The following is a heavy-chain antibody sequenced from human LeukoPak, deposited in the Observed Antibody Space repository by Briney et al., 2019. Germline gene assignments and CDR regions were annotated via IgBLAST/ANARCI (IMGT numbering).Heavy chain of an antibody. D-gene: IGHD3-3*01. CDR1: GFTFSSYS. Sequence: GGSLRLSCAASGFTFSSYSMNWVRQAPGKGLEWVSSIRSSSSYIYYADSVKGRFTISRDNAKNSLYLQMNSLRAEDTAVYYCAAAGVPAAKLPVLRFLEWFSGAFDYWSQGTLVTVSS. CDR2: IRSSSSYI. V-gene: IGHV3-21*04. CDR3: AAAGVPAAKLPVLRFLEWFSGAFDY. J-gene: IGHJ4*02.